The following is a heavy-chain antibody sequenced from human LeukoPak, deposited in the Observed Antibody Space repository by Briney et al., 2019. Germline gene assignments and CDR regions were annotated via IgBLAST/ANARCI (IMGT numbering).Heavy chain of an antibody. D-gene: IGHD3-9*01. CDR1: GYSFTSYW. J-gene: IGHJ6*03. CDR3: ARGRYDILTGYYKKAYYYYMDV. V-gene: IGHV5-51*01. CDR2: IYPGDSDT. Sequence: GESLKISCKGSGYSFTSYWIGWVRQMPGKGLEWMGIIYPGDSDTRYSPSFQGQVTISADKSISTAYLQWSSLKASDTAMYYCARGRYDILTGYYKKAYYYYMDVWGKGTTVTISS.